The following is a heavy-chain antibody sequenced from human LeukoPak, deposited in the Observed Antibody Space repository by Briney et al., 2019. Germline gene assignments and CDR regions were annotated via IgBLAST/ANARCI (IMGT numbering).Heavy chain of an antibody. D-gene: IGHD6-19*01. CDR2: ISYDGSNK. Sequence: PGRSLRLSCAASGFTFSSYAMHWVRQAPGKGLEWVAVISYDGSNKYYADSVKGRFTISRDNSKNTLYLQMNSLRAEDTAVYYCARGRGSSGWCLGYWGQGTLVTVSS. J-gene: IGHJ4*02. CDR1: GFTFSSYA. V-gene: IGHV3-30-3*01. CDR3: ARGRGSSGWCLGY.